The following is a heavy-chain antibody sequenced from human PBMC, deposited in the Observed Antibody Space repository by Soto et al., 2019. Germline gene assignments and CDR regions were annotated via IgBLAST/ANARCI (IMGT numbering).Heavy chain of an antibody. D-gene: IGHD6-19*01. Sequence: QVQLVQSGAEVKKPGSSVKVSCKASGGTFSSYTISWVRQAPGQGLEWMGRIIPILGIANYAQKFQGRVTIATDNSTCTAYMERRTLRAQDTAVYYCAREGYSSGWANQGAINRGQGTLVPVSS. V-gene: IGHV1-69*08. J-gene: IGHJ4*02. CDR1: GGTFSSYT. CDR3: AREGYSSGWANQGAIN. CDR2: IIPILGIA.